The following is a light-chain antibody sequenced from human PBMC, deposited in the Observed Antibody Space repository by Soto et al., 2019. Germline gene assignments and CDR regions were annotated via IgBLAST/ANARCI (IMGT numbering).Light chain of an antibody. Sequence: QSVLTQPPSVSGAPGQRVTISCTGSSSNIGAGYDVHWYQQLPGTAPKLLIYGNSNRPSGVPDRFSGSKSGTSASLAITGLQAEDEADYYCTSYAGTNNFYVYVFGTGTKVTV. CDR2: GNS. V-gene: IGLV1-40*01. J-gene: IGLJ1*01. CDR3: TSYAGTNNFYVYV. CDR1: SSNIGAGYD.